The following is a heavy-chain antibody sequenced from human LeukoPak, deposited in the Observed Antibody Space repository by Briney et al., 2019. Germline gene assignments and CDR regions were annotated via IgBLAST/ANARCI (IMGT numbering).Heavy chain of an antibody. J-gene: IGHJ3*02. D-gene: IGHD3-22*01. CDR3: VRQGHQYDSSVSEYVHGAFDM. CDR2: IYPRDSDT. V-gene: IGHV5-51*01. CDR1: GYSFTSYW. Sequence: KPGESLKISCKGSGYSFTSYWIGWVRQMSGKGLEYVGVIYPRDSDTRYSPSFEGQVTISVDKSISTAYLHWSTLKASDTAIYYCVRQGHQYDSSVSEYVHGAFDMWGQGTLVTVSS.